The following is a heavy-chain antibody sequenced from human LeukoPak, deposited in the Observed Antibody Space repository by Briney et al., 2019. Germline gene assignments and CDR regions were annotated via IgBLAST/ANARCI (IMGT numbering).Heavy chain of an antibody. CDR1: GYTFTGFY. CDR3: ARASERYCSGGSCYGYDAFDI. V-gene: IGHV1-2*02. Sequence: ASVKVSCKASGYTFTGFYMHWVRQAPGQGLEWMGWINPNSGGTKYAQRFQGRVTMTRDTSISTAYMELSRLRSDDTAVYYCARASERYCSGGSCYGYDAFDIWGQGTMVTVSS. J-gene: IGHJ3*02. CDR2: INPNSGGT. D-gene: IGHD2-15*01.